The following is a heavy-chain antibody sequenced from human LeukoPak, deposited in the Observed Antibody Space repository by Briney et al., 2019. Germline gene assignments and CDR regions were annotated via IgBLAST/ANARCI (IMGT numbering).Heavy chain of an antibody. D-gene: IGHD1-26*01. CDR3: ARDGIVGAVDY. J-gene: IGHJ4*02. CDR1: GYTFTSYG. V-gene: IGHV1-3*01. Sequence: ASVKVSCKASGYTFTSYGISWVRQAPGQRLEWMGWINAGNGNTKYSQKFQGRVTITRDTSASTAYMELSSLRSEDTAVYYCARDGIVGAVDYWGQGTLVTVSS. CDR2: INAGNGNT.